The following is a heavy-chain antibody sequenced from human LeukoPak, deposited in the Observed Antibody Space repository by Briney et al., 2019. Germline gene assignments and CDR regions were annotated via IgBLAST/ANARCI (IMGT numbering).Heavy chain of an antibody. Sequence: SQTLSLTCTVSGGSISSGGYYWSWIRQPPGKGLEWIGHISYSGSTNYNPSLKSRVTISVDTSKNQFSLKLSSVTAADTAVYYCARDKVTDYYYGMDVWGQGTTVTVSS. J-gene: IGHJ6*02. V-gene: IGHV4-61*08. CDR2: ISYSGST. D-gene: IGHD5-18*01. CDR1: GGSISSGGYY. CDR3: ARDKVTDYYYGMDV.